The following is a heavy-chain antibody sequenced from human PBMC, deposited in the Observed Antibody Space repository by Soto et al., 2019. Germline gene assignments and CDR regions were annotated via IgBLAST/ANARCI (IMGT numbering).Heavy chain of an antibody. CDR1: GYTFTGYY. CDR2: INPNSGGT. V-gene: IGHV1-2*02. J-gene: IGHJ5*02. CDR3: ARGTTPVHDFWSGYFPWFDP. D-gene: IGHD3-3*01. Sequence: ASVNVSCKASGYTFTGYYMHCVRQAPGQWLEWMGWINPNSGGTNYAQKFQGRVTMTRDTSISTAYMELSRLRSDDTAVYYCARGTTPVHDFWSGYFPWFDPWGQGTLVTVSS.